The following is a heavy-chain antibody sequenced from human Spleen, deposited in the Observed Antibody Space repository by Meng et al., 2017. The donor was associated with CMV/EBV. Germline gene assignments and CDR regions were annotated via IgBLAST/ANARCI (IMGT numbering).Heavy chain of an antibody. CDR1: GGSVNSVRDY. J-gene: IGHJ3*02. Sequence: SETLSLTCTVSGGSVNSVRDYWSWIRQPPGKGLEWIGYIYDSGSTKYNPSLKSRVTISVDTFKDQFSLKLSSVTAADTAVYYCARDGAGDAFDIWGRGTMVTVSS. CDR2: IYDSGST. CDR3: ARDGAGDAFDI. D-gene: IGHD4/OR15-4a*01. V-gene: IGHV4-61*01.